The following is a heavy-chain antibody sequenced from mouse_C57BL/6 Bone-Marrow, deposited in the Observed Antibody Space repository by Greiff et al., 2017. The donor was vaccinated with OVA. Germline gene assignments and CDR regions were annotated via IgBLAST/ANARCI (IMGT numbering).Heavy chain of an antibody. V-gene: IGHV1-82*01. J-gene: IGHJ2*01. CDR2: IYPGDGDT. D-gene: IGHD1-1*01. Sequence: QVQLKQSGPELVKPGASVKISCKASGYAFSSSWMNWVKQRPGKGLEWIGRIYPGDGDTNYNGKFKGKATLTADKSSSTAYMELSSLTSEDSAVYFFARGGYYTGFDYWGQGTTLTVSS. CDR1: GYAFSSSW. CDR3: ARGGYYTGFDY.